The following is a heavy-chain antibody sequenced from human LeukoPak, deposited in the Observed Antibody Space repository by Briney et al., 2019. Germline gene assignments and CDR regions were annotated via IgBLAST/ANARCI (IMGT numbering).Heavy chain of an antibody. CDR1: GDSINTSSYY. Sequence: SETLSLTCTVSGDSINTSSYYWGWIRRPPGKGLEWIGSTSYSGSTYYNPSLKSRVTISVDTSKNQFSQRLSSVTATDTAVYYCARIGRGYDFWSGDYYHYYMDVWGKGTTVTVSS. CDR2: TSYSGST. V-gene: IGHV4-39*01. D-gene: IGHD3-3*01. J-gene: IGHJ6*03. CDR3: ARIGRGYDFWSGDYYHYYMDV.